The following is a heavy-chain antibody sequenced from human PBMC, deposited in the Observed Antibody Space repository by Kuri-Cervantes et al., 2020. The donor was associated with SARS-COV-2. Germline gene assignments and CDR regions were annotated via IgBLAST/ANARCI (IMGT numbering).Heavy chain of an antibody. CDR3: ARQRGTSSYSYYGMDV. D-gene: IGHD6-6*01. Sequence: GESLKISCKGSGYSFTSHWIGWLRQMPGKGWEWMGIIYTGDSDTTYSPSFQGQVTISADKSISTAYLPWSSLKASDTAIYYCARQRGTSSYSYYGMDVWGQGTTVTVSS. V-gene: IGHV5-51*01. CDR2: IYTGDSDT. J-gene: IGHJ6*02. CDR1: GYSFTSHW.